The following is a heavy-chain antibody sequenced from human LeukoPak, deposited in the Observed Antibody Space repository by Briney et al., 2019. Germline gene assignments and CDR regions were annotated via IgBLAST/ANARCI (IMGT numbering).Heavy chain of an antibody. CDR3: ARKSPMADCSGGSCYSVDAFDI. D-gene: IGHD2-15*01. V-gene: IGHV3-53*01. J-gene: IGHJ3*02. Sequence: GGSLRLSCAASGFTVSSNYMSWVRQAPGKGLEWVSVIYSGGSTYYADSVKGRFTISRDNSKNTLYLQMNSLRAEDTAVYYCARKSPMADCSGGSCYSVDAFDIWGQGTMVTVSS. CDR1: GFTVSSNY. CDR2: IYSGGST.